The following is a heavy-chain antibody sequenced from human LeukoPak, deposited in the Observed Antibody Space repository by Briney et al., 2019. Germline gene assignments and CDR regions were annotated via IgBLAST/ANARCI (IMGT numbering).Heavy chain of an antibody. CDR3: ARQTGITGTVDAFDI. J-gene: IGHJ3*02. D-gene: IGHD1-7*01. V-gene: IGHV4-59*08. Sequence: SEALSLTCTVSGGSIRSYYWDWIRQPPGKGLKWIAYKYYSGSTNYNPSLKSRVTISVDTSKNQFSLRLSSVTAADTAVYYCARQTGITGTVDAFDIWGQGTVVTVSS. CDR1: GGSIRSYY. CDR2: KYYSGST.